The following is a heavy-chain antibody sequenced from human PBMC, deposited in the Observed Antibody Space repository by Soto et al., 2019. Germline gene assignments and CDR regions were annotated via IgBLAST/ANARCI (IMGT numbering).Heavy chain of an antibody. CDR3: ARHSTRYRKSLDY. V-gene: IGHV4-59*08. CDR2: TYYSGST. J-gene: IGHJ4*02. Sequence: SETLSLTCTVSGGSISSYYWSWIRQPPGKGLEWIGYTYYSGSTNYNPSLKSRVTISVDTSKNQFSLELSSVTAADTAVYYCARHSTRYRKSLDYWGQGTQVTVSS. D-gene: IGHD6-13*01. CDR1: GGSISSYY.